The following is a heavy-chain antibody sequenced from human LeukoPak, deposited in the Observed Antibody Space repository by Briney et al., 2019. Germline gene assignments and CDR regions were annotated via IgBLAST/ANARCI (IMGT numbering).Heavy chain of an antibody. J-gene: IGHJ4*02. D-gene: IGHD3-3*01. CDR2: IRFDGVNK. Sequence: GGSLRLSCAASAFTFSAYGMHWVRQTPGKGLEWVAFIRFDGVNKCYADSVKGRFTISRDNSKNTLYLEMNSLIPEVTALYYCAKPQEADLWVPDYWGQGTLVTVSS. CDR3: AKPQEADLWVPDY. CDR1: AFTFSAYG. V-gene: IGHV3-30*02.